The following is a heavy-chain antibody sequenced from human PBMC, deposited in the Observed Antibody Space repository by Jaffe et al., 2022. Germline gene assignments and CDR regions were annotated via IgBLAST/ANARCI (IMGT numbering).Heavy chain of an antibody. CDR3: ARIIYTQFGELYFDY. CDR1: GFSLSTSGMC. J-gene: IGHJ4*02. Sequence: QVTLRESGPALVKPTQTLTLTCTFSGFSLSTSGMCVSWVRQPPGKALEWLALIDWDDDKYYSTSLKTRLTISKDTSKNQVVLTMTNMDPVDTATYYCARIIYTQFGELYFDYWGQGTLVTVSS. V-gene: IGHV2-70*20. D-gene: IGHD3-10*01. CDR2: IDWDDDK.